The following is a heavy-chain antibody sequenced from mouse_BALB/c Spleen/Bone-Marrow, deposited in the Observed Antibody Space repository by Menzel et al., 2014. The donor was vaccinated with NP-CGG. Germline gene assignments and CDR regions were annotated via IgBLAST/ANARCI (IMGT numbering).Heavy chain of an antibody. CDR2: IWAGGST. D-gene: IGHD2-12*01. V-gene: IGHV2-9*02. J-gene: IGHJ2*01. CDR3: ARVIRYESYFDY. CDR1: GFSLTSYG. Sequence: VHLVESGPDLVAPSQSLSITCTVSGFSLTSYGVHWVRQPPRKGLEWLGVIWAGGSTNYNSALMSRLSISKDNSKSQVFLKMNSLQTDDTAMYYCARVIRYESYFDYWGQGTTLTVSS.